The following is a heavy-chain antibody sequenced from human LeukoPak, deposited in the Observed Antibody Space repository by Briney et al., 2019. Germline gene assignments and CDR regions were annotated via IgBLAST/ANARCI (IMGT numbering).Heavy chain of an antibody. J-gene: IGHJ4*02. CDR2: IYYSGST. CDR3: ASLHQVRGLTVFDY. V-gene: IGHV4-39*01. D-gene: IGHD3-10*01. CDR1: GGSISSSSYY. Sequence: PSETLSLTCTVSGGSISSSSYYWGWIRQPPGKGQEWIGSIYYSGSTYYNPSLKSRVTISVDTSKNQFSLKLSSVTAADTAVYYCASLHQVRGLTVFDYWGQGALVTVSS.